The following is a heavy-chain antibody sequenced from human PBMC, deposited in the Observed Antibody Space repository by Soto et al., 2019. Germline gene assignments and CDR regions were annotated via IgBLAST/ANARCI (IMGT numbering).Heavy chain of an antibody. CDR3: ARGPGGSSSGLIDY. V-gene: IGHV4-31*03. Sequence: QVQLQESGPGLVKPSQTLSLTCTVSGGSISSGGYYWSWIRQHPGKGMEWIGYIYYSGSTYYNHSLKSRVTISIDTSKNQFSLKLSSVTAADTAVYYCARGPGGSSSGLIDYWGQGTLVTVSS. D-gene: IGHD6-6*01. J-gene: IGHJ4*02. CDR1: GGSISSGGYY. CDR2: IYYSGST.